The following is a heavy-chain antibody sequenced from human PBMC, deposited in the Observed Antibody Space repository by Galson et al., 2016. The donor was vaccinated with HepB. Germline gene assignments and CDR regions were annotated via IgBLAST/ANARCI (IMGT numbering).Heavy chain of an antibody. CDR1: GYTFIDYY. CDR2: TNPNSGGT. D-gene: IGHD3-22*01. J-gene: IGHJ5*01. CDR3: ARDYYDITGYPRMDS. V-gene: IGHV1-2*02. Sequence: SVKVSCKASGYTFIDYYLHWVRQAPGQGLEWMGWTNPNSGGTKYAQKFQGRVTMTRDTSISTAYMELRRLRSDDTAVCYCARDYYDITGYPRMDSWGQGTLVTVSS.